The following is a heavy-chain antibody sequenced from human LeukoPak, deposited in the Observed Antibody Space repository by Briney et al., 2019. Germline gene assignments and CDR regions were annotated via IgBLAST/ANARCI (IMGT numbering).Heavy chain of an antibody. D-gene: IGHD2-2*01. Sequence: GGSLRLSCAASGFTFSDYYMTWIRQAPGKGLEWVSYISGSGSYTNYADSVKGRFTISRDNAKNSLFLQMNSPRAEDTAVYYCATETRYCTSTSCSYYYGMDVWGKGTTVTVSS. CDR2: ISGSGSYT. CDR1: GFTFSDYY. CDR3: ATETRYCTSTSCSYYYGMDV. V-gene: IGHV3-11*06. J-gene: IGHJ6*04.